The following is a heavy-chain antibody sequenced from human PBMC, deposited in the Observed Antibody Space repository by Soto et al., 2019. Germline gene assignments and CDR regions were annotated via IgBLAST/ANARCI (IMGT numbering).Heavy chain of an antibody. Sequence: QVQLVQSGAEVKKPGASVKVSCKASGYTFTSFGISWLRQAPGQGLEWMGWISAYNGNTKYAQKLQGRVTMTTDTSTSTAYMELRSLSSDDTAVYYCVRDLGSMVRGIVPLFDYWGQGTLVTVSS. CDR1: GYTFTSFG. CDR3: VRDLGSMVRGIVPLFDY. V-gene: IGHV1-18*01. CDR2: ISAYNGNT. D-gene: IGHD3-10*01. J-gene: IGHJ4*02.